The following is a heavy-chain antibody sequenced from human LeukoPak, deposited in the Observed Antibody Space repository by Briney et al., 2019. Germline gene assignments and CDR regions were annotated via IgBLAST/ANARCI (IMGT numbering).Heavy chain of an antibody. CDR2: IYSGGST. D-gene: IGHD3-10*01. J-gene: IGHJ4*02. V-gene: IGHV3-66*01. CDR1: GFTVSSNY. CDR3: AKSYYYHSGSFDY. Sequence: PGGPLRLSCAASGFTVSSNYMSWVRQAPGKGLEWVSVIYSGGSTYYADSVKGRFTISRDNSKNTLYLQMNSLRAEDTAVYYCAKSYYYHSGSFDYWGQGTLVTVSS.